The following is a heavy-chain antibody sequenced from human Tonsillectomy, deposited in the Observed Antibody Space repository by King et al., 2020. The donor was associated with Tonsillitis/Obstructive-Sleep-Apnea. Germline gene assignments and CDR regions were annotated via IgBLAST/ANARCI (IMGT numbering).Heavy chain of an antibody. V-gene: IGHV3-23*01. CDR1: GFTFSSYA. CDR3: AKDPPRGGVNWGMAFEI. CDR2: ISGSGANT. D-gene: IGHD3-16*01. J-gene: IGHJ3*02. Sequence: VQLLESGGGLVQPGGSLRLSCAASGFTFSSYAMSWVRQAPGKGLEWVSGISGSGANTYYADSVKGRFTISRDNSKNTLYLQMNGLRAEDTAVYYCAKDPPRGGVNWGMAFEIWGQGTMVTVSS.